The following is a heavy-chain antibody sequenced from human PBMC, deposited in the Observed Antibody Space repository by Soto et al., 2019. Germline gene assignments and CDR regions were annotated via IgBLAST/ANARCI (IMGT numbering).Heavy chain of an antibody. CDR2: ISWNSGSI. CDR1: GFTFDDYA. J-gene: IGHJ4*02. D-gene: IGHD3-10*01. Sequence: EVQLVESGGGLVQPGRSLRLSCAASGFTFDDYAMHWVRQAPGKGLEWVSGISWNSGSIGYADSVKGRFTISRDNAKNSLYLQMNSLRAEDTALYYCAKDITDYYGSGQSDYWGQGTLVTVSS. V-gene: IGHV3-9*01. CDR3: AKDITDYYGSGQSDY.